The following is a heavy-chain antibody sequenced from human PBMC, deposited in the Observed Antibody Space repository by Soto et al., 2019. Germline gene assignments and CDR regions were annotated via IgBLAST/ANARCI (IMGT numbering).Heavy chain of an antibody. J-gene: IGHJ4*02. D-gene: IGHD3-9*01. Sequence: PGGSLRLSCAASGFTFSNAWMSWVRQAPGKGLEWVSSISSSSSFIYYADSVKGRFTISRDNAKNSLYLQMNSLRAEDTAMFYCARSYDILTGYSGFDYWGQGTLVTVSS. CDR1: GFTFSNAW. V-gene: IGHV3-21*01. CDR3: ARSYDILTGYSGFDY. CDR2: ISSSSSFI.